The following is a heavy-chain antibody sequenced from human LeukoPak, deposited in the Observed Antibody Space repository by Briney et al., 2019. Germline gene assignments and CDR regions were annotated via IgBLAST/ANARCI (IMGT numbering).Heavy chain of an antibody. CDR2: ISWNSGSI. Sequence: GGSLRLSCAASGFTFDDYAMHWVRHAPGRGLEWVSGISWNSGSIGYADSVKGRFTISRDNAKNSLYLQMNSLRAEDTALYYCAKDIGYDYVWGSYSDYWGQGTLVTVSS. D-gene: IGHD3-16*01. V-gene: IGHV3-9*01. J-gene: IGHJ4*02. CDR1: GFTFDDYA. CDR3: AKDIGYDYVWGSYSDY.